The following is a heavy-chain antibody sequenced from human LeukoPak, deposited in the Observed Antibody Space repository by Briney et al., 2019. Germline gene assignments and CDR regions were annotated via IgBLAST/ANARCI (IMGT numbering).Heavy chain of an antibody. Sequence: PSGTLSLTCAVSGGSISSSNWWSWVRQPPGKGLEWIGEIYHSGSTNYNPSLKSRVTISVDKSKNQFSLKLSSVTAADTAVYYCARDTRSATAATRKFDYWGQGTLVTVSS. V-gene: IGHV4-4*02. CDR2: IYHSGST. CDR1: GGSISSSNW. J-gene: IGHJ4*02. D-gene: IGHD5-18*01. CDR3: ARDTRSATAATRKFDY.